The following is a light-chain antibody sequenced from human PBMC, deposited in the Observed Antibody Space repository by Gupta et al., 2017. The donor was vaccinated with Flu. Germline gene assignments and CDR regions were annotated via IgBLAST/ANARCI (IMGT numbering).Light chain of an antibody. CDR3: SSYTSGSTLVVA. J-gene: IGLJ2*01. CDR2: DVS. V-gene: IGLV2-14*01. Sequence: QSALTQPASVSGSPGQSITISCTGTTSDVGGYSSVSWYQQRPGTAPQLMIYDVSNRPSGISNRFSGSKSGNTASLTISGLQAEDEADYYCSSYTSGSTLVVAFGGGTKLTVL. CDR1: TSDVGGYSS.